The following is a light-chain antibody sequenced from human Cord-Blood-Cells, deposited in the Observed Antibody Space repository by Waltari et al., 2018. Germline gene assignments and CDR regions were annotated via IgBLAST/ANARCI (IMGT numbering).Light chain of an antibody. CDR3: MIWHSSAYV. Sequence: QAVLTQPPPLSASPGASASLTCTFRSGINLGTYRIYWYQQKPGSPPQYLLRYKSDSDKQQGSGVPSRFSGSKDASANAGILLISGLQAEDEADYYCMIWHSSAYVFGTGTKVTVL. CDR2: YKSDSDK. CDR1: SGINLGTYR. J-gene: IGLJ1*01. V-gene: IGLV5-45*01.